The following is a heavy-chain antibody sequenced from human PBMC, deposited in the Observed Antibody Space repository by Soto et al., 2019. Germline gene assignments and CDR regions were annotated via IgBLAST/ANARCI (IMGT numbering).Heavy chain of an antibody. J-gene: IGHJ4*02. CDR1: GFNFSSYA. D-gene: IGHD3-9*01. CDR2: ISYDGSNK. V-gene: IGHV3-30-3*01. Sequence: PGGSLRRSCEACGFNFSSYAMHWVRQAPGKGLEWVAVISYDGSNKYYADSVKGRFTISRDNSKNTLYLQMNSLRAEDTAVYYCARLVSRRYFDSWGRGTLVTVSS. CDR3: ARLVSRRYFDS.